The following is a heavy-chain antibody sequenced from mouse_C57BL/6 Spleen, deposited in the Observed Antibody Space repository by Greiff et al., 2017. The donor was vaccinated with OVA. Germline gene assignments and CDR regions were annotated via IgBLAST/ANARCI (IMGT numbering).Heavy chain of an antibody. J-gene: IGHJ3*01. Sequence: VQLQQSGPELVKPGASVKIPCKASGYTFTDYNMDWVKQSHGQSLEWIGDINPNNGGTIYNQKFKGKATLTVDKSSSTAYMELRSLTSEDTAVYYCARCDYDEGAWCAYWGQGTLVTVSA. D-gene: IGHD2-4*01. CDR1: GYTFTDYN. CDR2: INPNNGGT. CDR3: ARCDYDEGAWCAY. V-gene: IGHV1-18*01.